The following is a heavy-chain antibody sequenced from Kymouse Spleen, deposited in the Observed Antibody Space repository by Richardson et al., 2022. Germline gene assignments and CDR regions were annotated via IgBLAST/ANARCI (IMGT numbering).Heavy chain of an antibody. J-gene: IGHJ6*02. CDR2: INHSGST. D-gene: IGHD1-1*01. CDR1: GGSFSGYY. CDR3: AREYNWNDDYYYYGMDV. Sequence: QVQLQQWGAGLLKPSETLSLTCAVYGGSFSGYYWSWIRQPPGKGLEWIGEINHSGSTNYNPSLKSRVTISVDTSKNQFSLKLSSVTAADTAVYYCAREYNWNDDYYYYGMDVWGQGTTVTVSS. V-gene: IGHV4-34*01.